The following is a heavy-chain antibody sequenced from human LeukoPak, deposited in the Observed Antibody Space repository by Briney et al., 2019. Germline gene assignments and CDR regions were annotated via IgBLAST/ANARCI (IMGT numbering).Heavy chain of an antibody. V-gene: IGHV4-59*08. CDR2: IYYSGST. J-gene: IGHJ4*02. CDR1: GGSISSYC. Sequence: SGTLSLTCTVSGGSISSYCWSWIRQPPGKGLEWIGYIYYSGSTNYNPSLKSRVTISVDTSKNQFSLKLSSVTAADTAVYYCARGFSRRIFDYWGRGTLVTVSS. CDR3: ARGFSRRIFDY.